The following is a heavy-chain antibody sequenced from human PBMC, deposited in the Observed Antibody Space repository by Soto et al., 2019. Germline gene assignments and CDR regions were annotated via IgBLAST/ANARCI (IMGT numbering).Heavy chain of an antibody. CDR2: IRGSGDST. Sequence: EVRLLESGGGLVQPGGSLRLSCAASGFTFSVYAMSWVRQAPGKGLEWVSGIRGSGDSTHYADSVKGRLTVSRDNSKSMLYLQTNSLRAEDTAIYYCAKALYGGFTYWGQGTLVTVSS. CDR3: AKALYGGFTY. V-gene: IGHV3-23*01. J-gene: IGHJ4*02. D-gene: IGHD3-10*01. CDR1: GFTFSVYA.